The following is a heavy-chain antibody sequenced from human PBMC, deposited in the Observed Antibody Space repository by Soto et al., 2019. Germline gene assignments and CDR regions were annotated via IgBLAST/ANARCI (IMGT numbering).Heavy chain of an antibody. J-gene: IGHJ4*02. CDR2: INPSGGST. Sequence: QVQLVQSGAEVKKPGASVKVSCKASGYTFTSYYMHWVRQAPGQGLEWMGIINPSGGSTSYAQKFXXRXTXXRDTSTSTVYMELSSLRSEDTAVYYCATGLRAFDYWGQGTLVTVSS. CDR1: GYTFTSYY. V-gene: IGHV1-46*03. CDR3: ATGLRAFDY. D-gene: IGHD4-17*01.